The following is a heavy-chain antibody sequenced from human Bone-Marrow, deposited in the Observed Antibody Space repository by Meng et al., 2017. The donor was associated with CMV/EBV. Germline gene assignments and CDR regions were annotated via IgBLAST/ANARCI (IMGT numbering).Heavy chain of an antibody. J-gene: IGHJ6*02. V-gene: IGHV1-69*05. CDR3: ARKGVVPAANSYYGMDV. D-gene: IGHD2-2*01. CDR1: GYTITDHH. CDR2: IIPIFGTA. Sequence: SEKVSCKASGYTITDHHMHWVRQAPGQGLEWMGGIIPIFGTANYAQKFQGRVTITTDESTSTAYMELSSLRSEDTAVYYCARKGVVPAANSYYGMDVWGQGTTVTVSS.